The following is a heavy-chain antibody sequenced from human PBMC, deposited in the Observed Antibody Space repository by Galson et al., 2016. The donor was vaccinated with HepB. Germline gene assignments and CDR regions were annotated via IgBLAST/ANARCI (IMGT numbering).Heavy chain of an antibody. Sequence: ETLSLTCTVSGGSISSYYWSWIRQPPGKGLEWIGYIYYSGSTNYNPSLKSRVTISVDASKNQFSLKLSSVTAADTAVYYCAGYQVGTYGLTGWFDPWGQGTLVTVSS. D-gene: IGHD5-12*01. V-gene: IGHV4-59*01. CDR2: IYYSGST. CDR3: AGYQVGTYGLTGWFDP. J-gene: IGHJ5*02. CDR1: GGSISSYY.